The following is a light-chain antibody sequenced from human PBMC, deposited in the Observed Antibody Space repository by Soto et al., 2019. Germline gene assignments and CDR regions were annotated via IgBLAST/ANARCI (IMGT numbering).Light chain of an antibody. CDR3: QQYEASPRT. CDR1: QSVRSN. V-gene: IGKV3-20*01. Sequence: EIVLTQSPATLSVSPGERATLSCRASQSVRSNLAWYQQKPGQAPRLLIYGASSRATGIPDRFSGSGSGTDFTLTISRLEPEDFAVYYCQQYEASPRTFGQGTKVDIK. CDR2: GAS. J-gene: IGKJ1*01.